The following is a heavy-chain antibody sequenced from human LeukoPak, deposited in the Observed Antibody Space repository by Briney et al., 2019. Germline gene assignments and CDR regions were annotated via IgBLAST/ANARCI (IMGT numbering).Heavy chain of an antibody. CDR2: IWSDGSNE. D-gene: IGHD6-19*01. V-gene: IGHV3-33*03. Sequence: PGGSLRLSCVASGFTFTTYGMHWVRQAPGKGLEWVAVIWSDGSNEYYADSVKGRFTVSRDNSKNTLFLQMNSLRAEDTAVYYCARGGIQVSGIDEFDYWGQGTLVTVSS. CDR1: GFTFTTYG. J-gene: IGHJ4*02. CDR3: ARGGIQVSGIDEFDY.